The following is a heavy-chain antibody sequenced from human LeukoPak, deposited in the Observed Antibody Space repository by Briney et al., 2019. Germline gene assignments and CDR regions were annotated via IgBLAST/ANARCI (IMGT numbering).Heavy chain of an antibody. CDR2: IYYSGST. J-gene: IGHJ4*02. D-gene: IGHD4-11*01. Sequence: SEALSLTCTVSGGSISGSSYYWGWIRQPPGKGLEWIGSIYYSGSTYYKPSLESRVTMSVDTSKNQFSLKLSSVTAADTAVYYCARPQRYSNYALDYWGQGTLVTVSS. V-gene: IGHV4-39*01. CDR1: GGSISGSSYY. CDR3: ARPQRYSNYALDY.